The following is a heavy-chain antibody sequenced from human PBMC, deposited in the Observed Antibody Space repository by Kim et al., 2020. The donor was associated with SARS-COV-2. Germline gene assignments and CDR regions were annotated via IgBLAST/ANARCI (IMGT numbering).Heavy chain of an antibody. CDR2: T. D-gene: IGHD6-13*01. Sequence: TSYADSVKGRFTISRDNAKNTLYLQMNSLRAEDTAVYYCARSGRSRPFDYWGQGALVTVSS. CDR3: ARSGRSRPFDY. J-gene: IGHJ4*02. V-gene: IGHV3-74*01.